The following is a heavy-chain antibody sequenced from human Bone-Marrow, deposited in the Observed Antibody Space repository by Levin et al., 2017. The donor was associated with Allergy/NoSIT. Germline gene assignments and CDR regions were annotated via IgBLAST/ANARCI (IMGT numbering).Heavy chain of an antibody. D-gene: IGHD4/OR15-4a*01. CDR1: GFTFSSYW. V-gene: IGHV3-74*01. J-gene: IGHJ4*02. CDR3: ARVSHSDGATYDRDFDT. Sequence: GESLKISCAASGFTFSSYWMHWVRQAPGKGLVWVSDINREGNSTTYADSVKGRFTISRDNAKNTLYLQMNSLRVEDTAVYYCARVSHSDGATYDRDFDTWGQGTLVAVSA. CDR2: INREGNST.